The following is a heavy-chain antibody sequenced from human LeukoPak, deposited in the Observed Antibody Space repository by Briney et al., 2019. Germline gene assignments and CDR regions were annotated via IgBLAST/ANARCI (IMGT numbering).Heavy chain of an antibody. Sequence: GASVKVSCKASGGTFSSYAISWVRQAPGQGLEWMGGIIPIFGTANYAQKFQGRVTITADESTSTAYMELSSLRSEDTAVYYCAKEVTTAQYYYMDVWGKGTTVIVSS. J-gene: IGHJ6*03. D-gene: IGHD4-11*01. CDR3: AKEVTTAQYYYMDV. V-gene: IGHV1-69*13. CDR2: IIPIFGTA. CDR1: GGTFSSYA.